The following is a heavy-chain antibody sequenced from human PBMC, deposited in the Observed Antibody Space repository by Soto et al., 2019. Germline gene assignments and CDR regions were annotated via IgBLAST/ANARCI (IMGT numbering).Heavy chain of an antibody. D-gene: IGHD3-3*01. CDR3: ARLASFWRGDLADY. V-gene: IGHV1-69*01. J-gene: IGHJ4*02. CDR2: IIPIFRTP. CDR1: GDTFTNYA. Sequence: QVQLVQSGAEVKKPGSSVKVSCKSSGDTFTNYAINWVRQAPGQGLEYMGGIIPIFRTPNHAQKFQDRVTITADESTSTAYMELSSLRSEDTAVYYCARLASFWRGDLADYWGQGSMVTVSS.